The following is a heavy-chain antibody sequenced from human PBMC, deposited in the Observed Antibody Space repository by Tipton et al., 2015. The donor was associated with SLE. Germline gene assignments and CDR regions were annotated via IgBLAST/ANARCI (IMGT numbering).Heavy chain of an antibody. Sequence: TLSLTCTVSGGSISSGSYSWNWIRQPAGKRLEWIGRIYTSGSTNCNPSLKSRVTISVDTSKNQFSLKLSSVTAADTAVYYCARGGRVEPTAGNFDYWGQGTLVTVSS. CDR2: IYTSGST. J-gene: IGHJ4*02. CDR3: ARGGRVEPTAGNFDY. V-gene: IGHV4-61*02. CDR1: GGSISSGSYS. D-gene: IGHD1-1*01.